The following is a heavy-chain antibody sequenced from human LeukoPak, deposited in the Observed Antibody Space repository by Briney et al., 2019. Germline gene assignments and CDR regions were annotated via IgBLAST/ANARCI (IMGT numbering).Heavy chain of an antibody. CDR1: GGSISSYY. CDR3: ARDFQGDFDI. D-gene: IGHD2-21*01. J-gene: IGHJ3*02. V-gene: IGHV4-59*01. CDR2: IYYSGGT. Sequence: KASETLSLTCTVSGGSISSYYWSWIRQPPGKGLEWIGYIYYSGGTNYNPSLKSRVTISVDTSKNQFSLKLSSVTAADAAVYYCARDFQGDFDIWGKGIMVTVSS.